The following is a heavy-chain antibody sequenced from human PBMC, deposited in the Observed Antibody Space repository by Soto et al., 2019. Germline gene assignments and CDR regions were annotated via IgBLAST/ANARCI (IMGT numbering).Heavy chain of an antibody. D-gene: IGHD1-1*01. CDR2: MNPNSGNT. J-gene: IGHJ6*02. V-gene: IGHV1-8*01. CDR1: GYTFTRYD. Sequence: QVQLVQSGAEVKKPGASVKVSCKASGYTFTRYDINWVRQATGQGLEWMGWMNPNSGNTGYAQKFQGRVTMTRNTSISTAYMELSSLRSEDAAVYYCARERTGTTSMDVWGQGTTVTVSS. CDR3: ARERTGTTSMDV.